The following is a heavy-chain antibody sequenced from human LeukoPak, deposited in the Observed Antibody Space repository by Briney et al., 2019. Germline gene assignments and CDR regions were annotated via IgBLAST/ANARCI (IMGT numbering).Heavy chain of an antibody. CDR3: ARVTVYYDSSDYPSNAFHI. CDR2: IYHSGNT. V-gene: IGHV4-38-2*02. CDR1: GYSISSGYY. D-gene: IGHD3-22*01. Sequence: SETLSLTCTVSGYSISSGYYWGWIRQPPGKGLEWIGTIYHSGNTYNNPSLKSRVTISVDTSKSQFSLKLSSVTAADTAVYYCARVTVYYDSSDYPSNAFHIWGQGTMVTVSS. J-gene: IGHJ3*02.